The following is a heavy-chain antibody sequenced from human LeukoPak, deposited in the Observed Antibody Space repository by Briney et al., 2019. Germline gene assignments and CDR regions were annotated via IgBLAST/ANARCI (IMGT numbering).Heavy chain of an antibody. J-gene: IGHJ3*02. CDR1: GFTFSSYW. V-gene: IGHV3-7*05. D-gene: IGHD5-24*01. Sequence: GGSLRLSCAASGFTFSSYWMSWVRQAPGKGLEWVANIKQDGSEKYYVDSVKGRFTISRDNVKNSLYLQMNSLRAEDTAVYYCARPLRDGYNFDAFDIWGQGTMVTVSS. CDR3: ARPLRDGYNFDAFDI. CDR2: IKQDGSEK.